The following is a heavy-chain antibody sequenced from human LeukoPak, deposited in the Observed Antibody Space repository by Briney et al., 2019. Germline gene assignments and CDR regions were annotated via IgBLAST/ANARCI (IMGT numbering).Heavy chain of an antibody. V-gene: IGHV3-13*01. CDR2: IGVAGDT. D-gene: IGHD3-10*01. CDR3: ARARGYYYMDV. CDR1: GFSFSGYD. Sequence: GGSLRLSCAASGFSFSGYDMHWVRHLTGKGLEWVSAIGVAGDTYYPGSVKGRFTISRENDKNSLYLQMNSLRAGDTAVYYCARARGYYYMDVWGKGTTVIVSS. J-gene: IGHJ6*03.